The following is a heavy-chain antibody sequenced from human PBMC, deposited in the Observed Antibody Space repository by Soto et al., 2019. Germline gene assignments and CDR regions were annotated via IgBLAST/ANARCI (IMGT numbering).Heavy chain of an antibody. CDR2: ISYDGSNK. J-gene: IGHJ4*02. D-gene: IGHD1-26*01. Sequence: QVQLVEAGGGVVQPGRSLRLSCAASGFTFSSYGMHWVRQAPGKGLEWVAVISYDGSNKYYADSVKGRFTISRDNSKNPLYLQMNSLRAEDTAVYYCAKLGSSYWGQGTLVTVSS. V-gene: IGHV3-30*18. CDR1: GFTFSSYG. CDR3: AKLGSSY.